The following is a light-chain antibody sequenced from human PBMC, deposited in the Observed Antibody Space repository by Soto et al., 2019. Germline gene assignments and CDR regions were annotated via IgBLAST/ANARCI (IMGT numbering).Light chain of an antibody. J-gene: IGKJ5*01. Sequence: EVEFTQSPDSLSWSQGGRASLSCRAIQSVSSSYLAWYQQKPGQAPRLLIYGASSRATGIPDRFSGSGSGTDFTLTISRLEPEDFAVYYCQQYGSSPGITFGQGTRLEIK. CDR1: QSVSSSY. CDR3: QQYGSSPGIT. CDR2: GAS. V-gene: IGKV3-20*01.